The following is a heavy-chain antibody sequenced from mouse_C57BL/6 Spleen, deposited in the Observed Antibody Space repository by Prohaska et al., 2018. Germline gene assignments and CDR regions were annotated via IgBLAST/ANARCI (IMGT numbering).Heavy chain of an antibody. Sequence: QVQLQQSGAELVRPGASVTLSCKASGYTFTDYEMHWVKQTPVHGLEWIGAIDPETGGTAYNQKFKCKAILTADKSSSTAYMELRSLTSEDSAVYYCTIYGYDWFAYWGQGTLVTVSA. J-gene: IGHJ3*01. CDR3: TIYGYDWFAY. D-gene: IGHD2-2*01. CDR2: IDPETGGT. CDR1: GYTFTDYE. V-gene: IGHV1-15*01.